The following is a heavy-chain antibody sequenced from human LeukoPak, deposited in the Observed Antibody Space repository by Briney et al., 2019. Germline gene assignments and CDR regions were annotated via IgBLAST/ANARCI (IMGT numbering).Heavy chain of an antibody. CDR1: GYTFNKYS. CDR2: INTDTGNP. J-gene: IGHJ3*01. Sequence: ASVKVSCKASGYTFNKYSISWVRQAPGQGLEWMGWINTDTGNPTYAQGFTGRFVISFDTSVSTAYLQISSLKAEDTALYYCTREDVRLCAFDVWGQGTMVTVSS. V-gene: IGHV7-4-1*02. CDR3: TREDVRLCAFDV.